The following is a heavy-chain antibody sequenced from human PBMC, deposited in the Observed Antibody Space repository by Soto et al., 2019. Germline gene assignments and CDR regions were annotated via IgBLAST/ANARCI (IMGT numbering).Heavy chain of an antibody. Sequence: EVQLVESGGGLVQPGGSLRLSCAASGFTFSSYEMNWVRQAPGKGLEWVSNISSSGSTIYYAVSVKGRFTISRDNANNSLYLQINSLRAEDTAVYYCARDEYYDSSGYYGHYIDYWGQGTLVTVSS. CDR2: ISSSGSTI. CDR3: ARDEYYDSSGYYGHYIDY. J-gene: IGHJ4*02. CDR1: GFTFSSYE. D-gene: IGHD3-22*01. V-gene: IGHV3-48*03.